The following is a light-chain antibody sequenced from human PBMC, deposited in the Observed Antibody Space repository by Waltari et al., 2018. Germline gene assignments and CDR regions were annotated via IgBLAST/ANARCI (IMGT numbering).Light chain of an antibody. CDR1: QNIITW. J-gene: IGKJ2*01. Sequence: DIQMTQSPSTLSVSVGDRVTITCRASQNIITWLAWYQQKPGKPPRLLVHTASILETGVPSRFSGSGSGTTFTLTINSLQPDDLATYYCQQYDDFPSTFGQGTKLGIK. CDR2: TAS. CDR3: QQYDDFPST. V-gene: IGKV1-5*03.